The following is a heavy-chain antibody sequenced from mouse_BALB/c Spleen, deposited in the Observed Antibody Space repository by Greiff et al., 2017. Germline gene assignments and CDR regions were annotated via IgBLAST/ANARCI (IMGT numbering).Heavy chain of an antibody. J-gene: IGHJ3*01. CDR3: ASPWCAY. CDR1: GFTFSSYT. CDR2: ISNGGGST. Sequence: EVQLQQSGGGLVQPGGSLKLSCAASGFTFSSYTMSWVRQTPEKRLEWVAYISNGGGSTYYPDTVKGRFTISRDNAKNTLYLQMSSLKSEDTAMYYCASPWCAYWGQGTLVTVSA. V-gene: IGHV5-12-2*01.